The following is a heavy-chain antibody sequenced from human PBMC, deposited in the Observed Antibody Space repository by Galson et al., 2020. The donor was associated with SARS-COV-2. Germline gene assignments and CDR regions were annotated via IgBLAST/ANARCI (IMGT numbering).Heavy chain of an antibody. CDR1: GGSFSGYY. Sequence: SETLSLTCAVYGGSFSGYYWSWIRQPPGKGLEWIGEINHSGSTNYNPSLKSRVTISVDTSKNQFSLKLSSVTAADTAVYYCARDCQEWLQLDYWGQGTLVTVSS. CDR3: ARDCQEWLQLDY. J-gene: IGHJ4*02. CDR2: INHSGST. V-gene: IGHV4-34*01. D-gene: IGHD5-12*01.